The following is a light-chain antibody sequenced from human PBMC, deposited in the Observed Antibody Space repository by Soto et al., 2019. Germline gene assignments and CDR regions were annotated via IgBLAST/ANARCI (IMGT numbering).Light chain of an antibody. V-gene: IGKV1-39*01. J-gene: IGKJ4*01. Sequence: DIQMTQSPSSLSASVGDRVTITCRASQSISRFLNWYQQKPGKAPKLLIYAESSLQSGVPSRFSGSGSGTDFTLTINSLQPEDFASYYWQQSYSTPLTFGGGTKVEI. CDR1: QSISRF. CDR2: AES. CDR3: QQSYSTPLT.